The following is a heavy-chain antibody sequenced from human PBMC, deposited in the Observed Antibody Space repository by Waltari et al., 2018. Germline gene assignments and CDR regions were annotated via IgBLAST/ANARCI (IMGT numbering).Heavy chain of an antibody. CDR3: ARLRRITTKGGFDP. D-gene: IGHD3-10*01. CDR2: INQREET. CDR1: GGSFSGYY. Sequence: QVQLQQWGAGLLKPSETLSLTCAVYGGSFSGYYWSWIRQPPGKGLEWIGEINQREETNYNPSLKSRVTISLETSKNQFSLKLSSVSAADTAVYYCARLRRITTKGGFDPWGQGTLVTVSS. J-gene: IGHJ5*02. V-gene: IGHV4-34*01.